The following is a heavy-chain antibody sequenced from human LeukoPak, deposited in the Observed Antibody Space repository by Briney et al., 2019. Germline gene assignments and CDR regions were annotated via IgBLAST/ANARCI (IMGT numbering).Heavy chain of an antibody. CDR3: ARAGGRSWFDP. J-gene: IGHJ5*02. V-gene: IGHV1-2*04. CDR1: GYTFTDYY. CDR2: INPNSGGT. Sequence: ASVKVFCKASGYTFTDYYINWVRQAPGQGLEWMGWINPNSGGTNYAQKFQGWVTVTRDTSMSTAYMELSRLTSDDTAVYYCARAGGRSWFDPWGQGTLVTVSS.